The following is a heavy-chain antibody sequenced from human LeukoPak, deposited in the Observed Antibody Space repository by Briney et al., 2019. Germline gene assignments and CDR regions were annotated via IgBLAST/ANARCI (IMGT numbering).Heavy chain of an antibody. J-gene: IGHJ4*02. Sequence: GGSLRLSCAASGFTFTSYAMNCVRQAPGKGLEWGSFISASGSSTHYADSVKGRFTISRDNSNTTLYLQINSLRAEDTAAYYCAKGAQYDFWTGYTLEYFDVWGKGTLVTVSS. D-gene: IGHD3-3*01. CDR3: AKGAQYDFWTGYTLEYFDV. CDR2: ISASGSST. V-gene: IGHV3-23*01. CDR1: GFTFTSYA.